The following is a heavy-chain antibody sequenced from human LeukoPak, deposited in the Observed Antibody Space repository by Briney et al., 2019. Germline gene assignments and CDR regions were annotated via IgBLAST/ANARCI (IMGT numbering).Heavy chain of an antibody. J-gene: IGHJ4*02. D-gene: IGHD3-16*02. CDR2: IYYSGST. CDR3: ARVGMITFGGVIVFDY. CDR1: GGSVSSSSDY. V-gene: IGHV4-61*01. Sequence: PSETLSLTCTVSGGSVSSSSDYWNWIRQPPGKGLEWIGYIYYSGSTIYNPSLKSRVTISVDTSKNQFSLKLNSVTAADTAVYYCARVGMITFGGVIVFDYWGQGTLVTVSS.